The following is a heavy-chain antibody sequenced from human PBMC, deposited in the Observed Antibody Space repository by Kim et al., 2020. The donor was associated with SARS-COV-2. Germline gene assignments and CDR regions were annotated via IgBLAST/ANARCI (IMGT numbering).Heavy chain of an antibody. Sequence: LKSRVTISVDTSKNQFSLKLSSVTAADTAVYYCARGFAHYDILTGSAFDIWGQGTMVTVSS. J-gene: IGHJ3*02. D-gene: IGHD3-9*01. CDR3: ARGFAHYDILTGSAFDI. V-gene: IGHV4-59*09.